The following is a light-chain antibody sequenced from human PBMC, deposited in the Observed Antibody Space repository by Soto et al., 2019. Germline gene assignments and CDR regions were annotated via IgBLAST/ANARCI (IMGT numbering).Light chain of an antibody. CDR2: RDS. CDR3: QVWDSSTAGV. Sequence: SYELTQPLSVSVALGQTARITCGGNNIGSKNVRWYQQKPGQAPVLVIYRDSNRPSGIPERFSGSNSGNTATLTISRAQAGDEADYYCQVWDSSTAGVFGGGTQLTVL. V-gene: IGLV3-9*01. J-gene: IGLJ2*01. CDR1: NIGSKN.